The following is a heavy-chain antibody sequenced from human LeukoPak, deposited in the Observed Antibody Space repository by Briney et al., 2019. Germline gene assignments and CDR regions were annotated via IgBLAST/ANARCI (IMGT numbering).Heavy chain of an antibody. CDR1: GGTFSSYA. D-gene: IGHD3-9*01. J-gene: IGHJ4*02. CDR3: ARSLRGGEYYDILTGYPGMAFDY. CDR2: IIPIFGTA. Sequence: GASVKVSCKASGGTFSSYAISWVRQAPGQGLEWMGGIIPIFGTANYAQKFQGRVTITADESTSTAYMELSSLRPEDTAVYYCARSLRGGEYYDILTGYPGMAFDYWGQGTLVTVSS. V-gene: IGHV1-69*01.